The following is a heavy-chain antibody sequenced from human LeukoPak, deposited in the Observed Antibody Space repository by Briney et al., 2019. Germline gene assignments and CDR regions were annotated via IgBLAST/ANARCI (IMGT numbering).Heavy chain of an antibody. D-gene: IGHD2-15*01. CDR3: AKDICSGGSCYFDY. CDR2: ISGGGGST. J-gene: IGHJ4*02. Sequence: GSLRLSCAASGFTFDDYAMHWVRHAPGKGLECVSLISGGGGSTYYADSVKGRFTISRDNSKNSLYLQMNSLRTEDTALYYCAKDICSGGSCYFDYWGQGTLVTVSS. V-gene: IGHV3-43*02. CDR1: GFTFDDYA.